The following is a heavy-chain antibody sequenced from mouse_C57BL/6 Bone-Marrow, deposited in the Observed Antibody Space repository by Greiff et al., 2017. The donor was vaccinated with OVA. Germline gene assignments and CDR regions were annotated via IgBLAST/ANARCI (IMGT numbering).Heavy chain of an antibody. J-gene: IGHJ3*01. CDR1: GYTFTSYW. V-gene: IGHV1-74*01. D-gene: IGHD1-1*01. CDR2: IHPSDSDT. Sequence: QVQLQQPGAELVKPGASVKVSCTASGYTFTSYWMHWVKQRPGQGLEWIGRIHPSDSDTNYNQKFTGKATLTVDKSSSTAYMQLSSLTAEDAAVYYCASPSYYCSRAWFAYWGQGTLVTVSA. CDR3: ASPSYYCSRAWFAY.